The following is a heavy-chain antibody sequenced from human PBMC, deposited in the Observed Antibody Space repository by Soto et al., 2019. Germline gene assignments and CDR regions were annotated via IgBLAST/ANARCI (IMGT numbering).Heavy chain of an antibody. D-gene: IGHD2-21*02. Sequence: SLRLSCAASGFAFSTFSMHWVRQAPGKGLEWVSSIGTRGDIYYADSVKGRFTISRDNAKNSLSLQMNSLRAEDTGVYYCAREETAWPLAYGLDVWGQGTTVTVSS. V-gene: IGHV3-21*01. J-gene: IGHJ6*02. CDR2: IGTRGDI. CDR3: AREETAWPLAYGLDV. CDR1: GFAFSTFS.